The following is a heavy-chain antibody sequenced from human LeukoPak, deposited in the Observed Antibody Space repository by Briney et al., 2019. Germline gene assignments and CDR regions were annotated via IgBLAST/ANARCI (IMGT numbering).Heavy chain of an antibody. J-gene: IGHJ4*02. CDR3: ARLRALSYYDSSGNMYYFEY. Sequence: SETLSLTCTVSGGSISSYYWSWVRQPPGKGLEWIGFIYYSGITDYNPSLKSRVTISADTSKNQFSLKLTSVTAADTAVYYCARLRALSYYDSSGNMYYFEYWGQGTLVTVSS. V-gene: IGHV4-59*01. D-gene: IGHD3-22*01. CDR2: IYYSGIT. CDR1: GGSISSYY.